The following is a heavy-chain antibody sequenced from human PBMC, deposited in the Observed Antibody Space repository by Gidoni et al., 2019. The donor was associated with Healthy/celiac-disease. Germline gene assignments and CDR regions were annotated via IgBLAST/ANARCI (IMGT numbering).Heavy chain of an antibody. CDR2: ISSSGSTI. CDR3: ARARFVYDYVWERFYFDY. D-gene: IGHD3-16*01. V-gene: IGHV3-11*01. Sequence: QVQLVESGGGLVKPGGSLRLSCAASGFTFSDYSMSWIRPAPGKGLEWVSYISSSGSTIYYADSVKGRFTISRDNAKNSLYLQMNSLRAEDTAVYYCARARFVYDYVWERFYFDYWGQGTLVTVSS. CDR1: GFTFSDYS. J-gene: IGHJ4*02.